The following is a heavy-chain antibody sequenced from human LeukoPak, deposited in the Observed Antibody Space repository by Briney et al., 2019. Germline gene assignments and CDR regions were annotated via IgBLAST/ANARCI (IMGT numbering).Heavy chain of an antibody. CDR3: ARLGDHYHWNLDL. Sequence: AGGSLRLSCAASGFSVSTKYMNWVRQAPGKGPEWVSIIYSGGTTYYGESVEGRFTISRDTSKNTVFLQMNSLRVEDTAVYYCARLGDHYHWNLDLWGRGALVTVSS. CDR1: GFSVSTKY. J-gene: IGHJ2*01. CDR2: IYSGGTT. V-gene: IGHV3-53*01. D-gene: IGHD3-10*01.